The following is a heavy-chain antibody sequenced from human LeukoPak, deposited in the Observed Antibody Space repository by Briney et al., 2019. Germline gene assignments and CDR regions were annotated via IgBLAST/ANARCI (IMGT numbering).Heavy chain of an antibody. V-gene: IGHV3-30-3*01. CDR1: GFTFSSYA. D-gene: IGHD4-23*01. J-gene: IGHJ4*02. Sequence: PGGSLRLSCAASGFTFSSYAMHWVRQAPGKGLEWVAVISYDGSNKYYADSVKGRFTISRDNSKNTLYLQMNSLRAEDTAVYYCARDQGDWEYGGNPTLYWGQGTLVTVSS. CDR2: ISYDGSNK. CDR3: ARDQGDWEYGGNPTLY.